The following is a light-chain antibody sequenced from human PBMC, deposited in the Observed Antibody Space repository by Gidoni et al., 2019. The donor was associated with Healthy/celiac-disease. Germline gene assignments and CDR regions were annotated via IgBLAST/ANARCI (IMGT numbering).Light chain of an antibody. J-gene: IGKJ2*01. Sequence: IQMTQSTSSLSASVGDRVTITCRASQSISSYLNWYQQKPGKAPKLLIYASSSLQSGVPSRFSGSGSGTDFTLTISSLQPEDFATYYCHQSYSTPLYSFGQGTKLEIK. V-gene: IGKV1-39*01. CDR1: QSISSY. CDR3: HQSYSTPLYS. CDR2: ASS.